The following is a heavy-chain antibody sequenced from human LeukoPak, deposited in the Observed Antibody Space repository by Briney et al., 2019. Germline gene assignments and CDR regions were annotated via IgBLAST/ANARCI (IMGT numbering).Heavy chain of an antibody. J-gene: IGHJ3*02. CDR2: ISWNSGSI. CDR1: GFSFDDYT. Sequence: GGSLRLSCAASGFSFDDYTMHWVWQAPGKGLEWVSGISWNSGSIGYADSVKGRCTISRDNAKNSLYLQMNSLRAEDTALYYCARTGARLPGGAFDIWGQGTMVTVSS. V-gene: IGHV3-9*01. D-gene: IGHD5-18*01. CDR3: ARTGARLPGGAFDI.